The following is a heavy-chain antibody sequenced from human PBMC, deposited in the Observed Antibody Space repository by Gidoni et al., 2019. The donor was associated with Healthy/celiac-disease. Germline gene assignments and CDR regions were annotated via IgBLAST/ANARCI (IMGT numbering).Heavy chain of an antibody. CDR3: AKGPSVPEDYYYYGMDV. V-gene: IGHV3-30*18. J-gene: IGHJ6*02. D-gene: IGHD6-6*01. CDR1: GFTFSSYG. CDR2: ISYDGSNK. Sequence: QVQLVESGGGVVQHGRSLRLSCAASGFTFSSYGMHWVRQAPGKGLEWVAVISYDGSNKYYADSVKGRFTISRDNSKNTLYLQMNSLRAEDTAVYYCAKGPSVPEDYYYYGMDVWGQGTTVTVSS.